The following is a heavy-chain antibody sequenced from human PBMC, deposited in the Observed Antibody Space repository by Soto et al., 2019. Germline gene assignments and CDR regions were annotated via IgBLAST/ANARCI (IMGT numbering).Heavy chain of an antibody. D-gene: IGHD5-18*01. J-gene: IGHJ4*02. CDR3: ARSTAMVTDY. CDR1: GGSVSSGSYY. Sequence: SSETLSLTCTVSGGSVSSGSYYWSWIRQPPGKGLEWIGYIYYSGSTNYNPSLKSRVTISVDTSKNQFSLKLSSVTAADTAVHYCARSTAMVTDYWGQGTLVTVSS. V-gene: IGHV4-61*01. CDR2: IYYSGST.